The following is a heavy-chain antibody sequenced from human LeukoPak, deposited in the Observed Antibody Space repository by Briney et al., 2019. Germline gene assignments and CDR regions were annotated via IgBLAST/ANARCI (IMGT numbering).Heavy chain of an antibody. V-gene: IGHV4-4*07. CDR1: GGSISGYY. J-gene: IGHJ4*02. D-gene: IGHD3-16*01. CDR3: ARGGRYSYASFDY. CDR2: IHTSGST. Sequence: SETLFLTCTVSGGSISGYYWSWIRQPAGKGLEWIGRIHTSGSTNYNPSLKSRVTMSVDTSKNQFSLNLSSLTAADTAVYYCARGGRYSYASFDYWGQGTPVTVSS.